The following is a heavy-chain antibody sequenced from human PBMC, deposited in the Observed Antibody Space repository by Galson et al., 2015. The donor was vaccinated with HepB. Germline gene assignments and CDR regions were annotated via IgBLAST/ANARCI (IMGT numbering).Heavy chain of an antibody. D-gene: IGHD2-8*02. CDR2: IKSKTDGETT. J-gene: IGHJ5*02. V-gene: IGHV3-15*01. CDR3: TTDVYYSTYWSWLDP. CDR1: GFPFNNAW. Sequence: ASGFPFNNAWMTWVRQAPGMGLEWVGRIKSKTDGETTDYAAPVKGRFTISRDDSKNRHYLQMNSLKTEDTAVYYCTTDVYYSTYWSWLDPWGQGTLVTVSS.